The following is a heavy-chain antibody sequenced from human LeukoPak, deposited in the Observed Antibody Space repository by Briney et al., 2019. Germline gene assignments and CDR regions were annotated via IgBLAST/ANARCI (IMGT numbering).Heavy chain of an antibody. CDR2: INHSGST. J-gene: IGHJ4*02. Sequence: SETLSLTCAVYGGSFSGYYWSWIRQPPGKGLEWIGEINHSGSTNYNPSLKSRVTISVDTSKNQFSLKVNSMTAADTAVYYCARGPGYGGHDYNFDYWGQGTLVTVSS. V-gene: IGHV4-34*01. CDR1: GGSFSGYY. CDR3: ARGPGYGGHDYNFDY. D-gene: IGHD5-12*01.